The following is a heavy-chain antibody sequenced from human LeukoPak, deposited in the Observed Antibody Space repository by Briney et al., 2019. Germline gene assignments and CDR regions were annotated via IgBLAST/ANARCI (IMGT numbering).Heavy chain of an antibody. CDR2: INAGNGNT. CDR3: ARDRYGDYGLDWFDP. J-gene: IGHJ5*02. V-gene: IGHV1-3*01. D-gene: IGHD4-17*01. Sequence: ASVKVSCKASGYTFTSYAMHWVRQAPGQRLEWMGWINAGNGNTKYSQKFQGRVTITRDTSASTAYMELSSLRSEDTAVYYCARDRYGDYGLDWFDPWGQGTLVTVSS. CDR1: GYTFTSYA.